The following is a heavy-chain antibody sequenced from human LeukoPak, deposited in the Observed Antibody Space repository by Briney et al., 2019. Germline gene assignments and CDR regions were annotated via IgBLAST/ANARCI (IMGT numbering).Heavy chain of an antibody. CDR3: ARVPTYYYDSSGYYFGPEIDY. V-gene: IGHV4-61*01. Sequence: PSETLSLTCTVSGGSVSSGSYYWSWIRQPPGKGLEWIGYIYYSGSTNYNPSLKSRVTISVDTSKNQFSLKLSSVTAADTAVYYYARVPTYYYDSSGYYFGPEIDYWGQGTLVTVSS. CDR2: IYYSGST. J-gene: IGHJ4*02. CDR1: GGSVSSGSYY. D-gene: IGHD3-22*01.